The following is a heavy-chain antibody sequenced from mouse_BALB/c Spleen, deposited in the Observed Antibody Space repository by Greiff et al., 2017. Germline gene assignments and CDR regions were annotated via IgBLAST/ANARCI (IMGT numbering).Heavy chain of an antibody. CDR1: GFSLNSYG. CDR2: IWAGGST. Sequence: VKLVESGPGLVAPSQSLSITCTVSGFSLNSYGVHWVRQPPGKGLEWLGVIWAGGSTNYNSALMSRLSISKDNSKSQVFLKMNSLQTDDTAMYYCARAYDDYAMDYWGQGTSVTVSS. J-gene: IGHJ4*01. CDR3: ARAYDDYAMDY. D-gene: IGHD2-12*01. V-gene: IGHV2-9*02.